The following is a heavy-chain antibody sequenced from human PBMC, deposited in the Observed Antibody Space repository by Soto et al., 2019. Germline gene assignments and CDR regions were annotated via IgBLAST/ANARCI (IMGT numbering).Heavy chain of an antibody. D-gene: IGHD6-6*01. CDR1: GGSISSGSYY. V-gene: IGHV4-39*01. CDR3: ARKKSIAARGGPYYYYYMDV. Sequence: ETLSLTCTVSGGSISSGSYYWSWIRQHPGKGLEWIGSIYYSGSTYYNPSLKSRVTISVDTSKNQFSLKLSSVTAADTAVYYCARKKSIAARGGPYYYYYMDVWGKGTTVTVSS. J-gene: IGHJ6*03. CDR2: IYYSGST.